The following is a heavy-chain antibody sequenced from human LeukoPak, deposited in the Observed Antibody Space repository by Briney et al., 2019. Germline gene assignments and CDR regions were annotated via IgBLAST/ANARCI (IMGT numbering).Heavy chain of an antibody. CDR2: INPSGGST. D-gene: IGHD6-13*01. J-gene: IGHJ4*02. CDR3: ARAGVLGVAAHAYYFDY. V-gene: IGHV1-46*01. Sequence: ASVKVSCKASGYTFTSYYMHWVRQAPGQGLEWMGIINPSGGSTSYAQKFQGRVTMTRDTSTSTVYMELSSLRSEDTAVYYCARAGVLGVAAHAYYFDYWGQGTLVTVSS. CDR1: GYTFTSYY.